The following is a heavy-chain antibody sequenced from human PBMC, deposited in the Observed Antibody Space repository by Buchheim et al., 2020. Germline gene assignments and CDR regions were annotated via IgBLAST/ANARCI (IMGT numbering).Heavy chain of an antibody. Sequence: EVQLVESGGGLVQPGGSLRLSCAASGFTFSSYSMNWVRQAPGKGLEWVSYISSSSSTIYYADSVKGRFTISRDNAKNSLYLQMNSLRAEDTAVYYCARGGYDLWSGYSPSLWFDYWGQGTL. J-gene: IGHJ4*02. V-gene: IGHV3-48*01. D-gene: IGHD3-3*01. CDR3: ARGGYDLWSGYSPSLWFDY. CDR2: ISSSSSTI. CDR1: GFTFSSYS.